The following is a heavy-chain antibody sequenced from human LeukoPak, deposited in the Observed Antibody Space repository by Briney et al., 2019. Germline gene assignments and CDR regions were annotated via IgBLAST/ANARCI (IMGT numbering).Heavy chain of an antibody. Sequence: SETLSLTCTVSDDSISSGAYYWTWIRQSLGKGLEWIGYISHSGSTYYNPSLKSRVTISVDMSKNQFSLKLSSVTAADTAKYYCANADRYCDFWGQGTVVTVSS. CDR2: ISHSGST. CDR3: ANADRYCDF. V-gene: IGHV4-30-2*06. CDR1: DDSISSGAYY. J-gene: IGHJ3*01. D-gene: IGHD2-15*01.